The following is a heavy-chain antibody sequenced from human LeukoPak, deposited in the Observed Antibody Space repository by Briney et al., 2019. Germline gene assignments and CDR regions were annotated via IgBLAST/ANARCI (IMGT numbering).Heavy chain of an antibody. CDR2: ISGSGGST. V-gene: IGHV3-23*01. J-gene: IGHJ6*03. D-gene: IGHD3-3*01. Sequence: LSGGSLRLSCAASGFTFSSYAMSWVRQAPGKGLEWVSAISGSGGSTYYADSVKGRFTISRDNSKNTLYLQMNSLRAEDTAVYYCASLGHAGYYDFWSGYYMPHYMDVWGKGTTVTVSS. CDR1: GFTFSSYA. CDR3: ASLGHAGYYDFWSGYYMPHYMDV.